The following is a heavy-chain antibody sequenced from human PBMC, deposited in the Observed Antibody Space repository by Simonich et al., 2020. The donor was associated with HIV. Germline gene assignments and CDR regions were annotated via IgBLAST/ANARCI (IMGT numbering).Heavy chain of an antibody. CDR2: INHRGKT. J-gene: IGHJ3*02. Sequence: QVQLQQWGAGLLKPSETLSLTCAVYGGAFSAYFWSWIRQSPGKGLEWIGEINHRGKTHYIPSLKSRVTVSGDTTKNQVSLKLSSVTAADTAVYYCARGQPLRSLQRDGFDIWGQGTVVTVSS. D-gene: IGHD3-3*01. CDR3: ARGQPLRSLQRDGFDI. V-gene: IGHV4-34*01. CDR1: GGAFSAYF.